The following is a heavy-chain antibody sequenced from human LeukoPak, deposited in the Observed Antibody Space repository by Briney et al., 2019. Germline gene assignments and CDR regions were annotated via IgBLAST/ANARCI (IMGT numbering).Heavy chain of an antibody. Sequence: SETLSLTCTVSGGFISSSSYYWGWIRQPPGKGLEWIGSIYYSGSTYYNPSLKSRVTISVDTSKNQFSLKLSSVTAADTAVYYCARPAWDIVVVPAAKNDAFDIWGQGTMVTVSS. CDR3: ARPAWDIVVVPAAKNDAFDI. J-gene: IGHJ3*02. V-gene: IGHV4-39*01. CDR2: IYYSGST. D-gene: IGHD2-2*01. CDR1: GGFISSSSYY.